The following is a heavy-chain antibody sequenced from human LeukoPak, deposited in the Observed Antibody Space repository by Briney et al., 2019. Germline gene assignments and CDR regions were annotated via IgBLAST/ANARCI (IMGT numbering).Heavy chain of an antibody. CDR3: AINPS. CDR1: GITFINHA. Sequence: PGGSLRLSCAASGITFINHAMDWVRQAPGKGLEWVAVISYDGSDTYYADSVKGRFTISRDNAKNSLYLQMNRLRAEDTAVYYCAINPSWGQGTLVTVSS. V-gene: IGHV3-30-3*01. CDR2: ISYDGSDT. J-gene: IGHJ4*02.